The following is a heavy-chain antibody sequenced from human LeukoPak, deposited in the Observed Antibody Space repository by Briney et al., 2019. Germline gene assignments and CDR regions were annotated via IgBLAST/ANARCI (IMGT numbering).Heavy chain of an antibody. CDR2: MYPANSDT. J-gene: IGHJ4*02. Sequence: GESLKISCKGSGYSFTSYWIGWVRQMPGKGLEWMGIMYPANSDTRYKPSFQGQVTMSADRSISTAYFQWRSLKASDTAIYYCATTRGGNYHWDYWGQGTLVTVSS. V-gene: IGHV5-51*01. CDR3: ATTRGGNYHWDY. D-gene: IGHD3-16*01. CDR1: GYSFTSYW.